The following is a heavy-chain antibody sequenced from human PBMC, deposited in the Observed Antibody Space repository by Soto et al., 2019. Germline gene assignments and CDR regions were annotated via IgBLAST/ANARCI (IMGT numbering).Heavy chain of an antibody. D-gene: IGHD3-3*01. CDR1: GGTFSSYA. Sequence: SVKVSCKASGGTFSSYAISWVRQAPGQGLEWMGGIIPIFGTANYAQKFQGRVTITADESTSTAYMELSSLRSEDTAVYYCARGPYDFWSGYLHSGNFDYWGQGTLVTVSS. V-gene: IGHV1-69*13. CDR2: IIPIFGTA. CDR3: ARGPYDFWSGYLHSGNFDY. J-gene: IGHJ4*02.